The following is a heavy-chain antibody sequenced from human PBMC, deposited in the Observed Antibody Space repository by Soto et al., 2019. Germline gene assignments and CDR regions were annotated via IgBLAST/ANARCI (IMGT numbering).Heavy chain of an antibody. CDR3: ATPIFGVVIVDY. Sequence: PSETLSLTCTVSGGSISSGGYYWSWIRQHPGKGLEWIGYIYYSGSTYYNPSLKSRVTISVDTSKNQFSLKLSSVTAADTAVYYCATPIFGVVIVDYWGQGTLVTVSS. CDR1: GGSISSGGYY. V-gene: IGHV4-39*01. J-gene: IGHJ4*02. D-gene: IGHD3-3*01. CDR2: IYYSGST.